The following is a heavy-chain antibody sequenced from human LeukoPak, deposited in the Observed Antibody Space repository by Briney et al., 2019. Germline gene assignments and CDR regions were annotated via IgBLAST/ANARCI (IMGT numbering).Heavy chain of an antibody. CDR1: GGSISSSSYY. CDR3: ARDPLPGVVVTATADY. V-gene: IGHV4-39*07. CDR2: IYYSGST. Sequence: SETLFLTCTVSGGSISSSSYYWGWIRQPPGKGLEWIGSIYYSGSTYYNPSLKSRVTISVDTSKNQFSLKLSSVTAADTAVYYCARDPLPGVVVTATADYWGQGTLVTVSS. D-gene: IGHD2-21*02. J-gene: IGHJ4*02.